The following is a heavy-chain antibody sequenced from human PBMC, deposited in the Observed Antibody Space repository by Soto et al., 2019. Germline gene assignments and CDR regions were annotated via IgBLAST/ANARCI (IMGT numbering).Heavy chain of an antibody. D-gene: IGHD5-18*01. J-gene: IGHJ5*02. CDR1: GDSISSINNY. V-gene: IGHV4-30-4*01. Sequence: SETLSLTCTVSGDSISSINNYWSWIRQPPGEGLEWIGFISYSGTTSYSLSLKSRVAISLDTSKNQFSLSLNFVTAADTAVYYCARGRGYSYGLDPWGQGSLVT. CDR3: ARGRGYSYGLDP. CDR2: ISYSGTT.